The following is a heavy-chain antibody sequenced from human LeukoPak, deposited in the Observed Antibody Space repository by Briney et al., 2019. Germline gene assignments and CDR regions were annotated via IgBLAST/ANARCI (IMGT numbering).Heavy chain of an antibody. CDR3: ARGEGDGDYYYYYYMDV. J-gene: IGHJ6*03. Sequence: GGSLRLSCAASGFTFSSYSMNWVCQAPGKGLEWVSYISSSSSTKYYADSMKGRFTISRDNAKNSLYLQMNSLRAEDTAVYYCARGEGDGDYYYYYYMDVWGKGTTVTFSS. CDR2: ISSSSSTK. CDR1: GFTFSSYS. V-gene: IGHV3-48*04. D-gene: IGHD4-17*01.